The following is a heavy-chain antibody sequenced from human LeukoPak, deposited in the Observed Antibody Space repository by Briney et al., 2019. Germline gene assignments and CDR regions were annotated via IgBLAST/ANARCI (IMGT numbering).Heavy chain of an antibody. D-gene: IGHD4-17*01. J-gene: IGHJ6*02. CDR3: ARDTPLYGDYYYYGMDV. CDR1: GYTFTGYY. Sequence: ASVKVSCKASGYTFTGYYMHWVRQAPGQGLEWMGWINPNSGGTNYAQKFQGRVTMTRDTSISTAYMELSRLRSDDTAVYYCARDTPLYGDYYYYGMDVWGQGTTVTVSS. V-gene: IGHV1-2*02. CDR2: INPNSGGT.